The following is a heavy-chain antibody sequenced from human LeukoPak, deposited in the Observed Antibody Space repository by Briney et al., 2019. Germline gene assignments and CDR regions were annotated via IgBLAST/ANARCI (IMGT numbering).Heavy chain of an antibody. D-gene: IGHD5/OR15-5a*01. Sequence: PGGSLRLSCAASGFTFSSFWMSWVRQAPGKGLEWVANINQDGSEKYCVDSLKGRSTISRDNAKNSLYLQMNGLRAEDTAVYYCAGRPSSTIPWGQGTLVTVSS. J-gene: IGHJ4*02. CDR2: INQDGSEK. CDR3: AGRPSSTIP. V-gene: IGHV3-7*01. CDR1: GFTFSSFW.